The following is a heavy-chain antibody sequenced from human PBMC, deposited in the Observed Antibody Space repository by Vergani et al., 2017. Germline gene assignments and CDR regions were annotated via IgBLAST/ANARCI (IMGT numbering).Heavy chain of an antibody. J-gene: IGHJ4*02. CDR1: GVSMTTASY. CDR3: ASDTHSGQRDER. V-gene: IGHV4-38-2*02. CDR2: ISHSGST. D-gene: IGHD6-19*01. Sequence: QVQLQESGPGLVKPSETLSLTCTVSGVSMTTASYWGWIRQPPGKGLECIASISHSGSTPYNPSLNNRVTISVDTSKNQFSLTLTSVTAADTAVYYCASDTHSGQRDERWGQGILVTVTS.